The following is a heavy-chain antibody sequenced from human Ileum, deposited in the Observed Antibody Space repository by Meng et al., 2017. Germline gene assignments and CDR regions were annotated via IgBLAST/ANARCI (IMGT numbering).Heavy chain of an antibody. J-gene: IGHJ4*02. CDR3: ARFYGSGTFEVHDY. CDR2: IHYSGSR. D-gene: IGHD3-10*01. Sequence: GRLQDAGPGLVEPSETLSLTCNCPGGSVSSASYYWSWIRQPPGKGLEWIGLIHYSGSRNYNPSLKSRVTMSVDTSKNQVSLRLTSVTAADTAVYYCARFYGSGTFEVHDYWGQGTLVTVSS. CDR1: GGSVSSASYY. V-gene: IGHV4-61*01.